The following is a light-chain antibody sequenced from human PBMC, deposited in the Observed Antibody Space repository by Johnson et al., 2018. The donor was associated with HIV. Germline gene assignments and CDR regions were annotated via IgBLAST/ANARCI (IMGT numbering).Light chain of an antibody. CDR2: DND. Sequence: QSVLTQPPSVSAAPGHKVTISCSGSSSNIGNNYVSWYQHLPGAAPKLLIYDNDRRPSGVPDRFSGSKSGTSATLDITGLQSGDEADYYCGTWDASLSVNVFGPGTKVTVL. J-gene: IGLJ1*01. CDR3: GTWDASLSVNV. CDR1: SSNIGNNY. V-gene: IGLV1-51*02.